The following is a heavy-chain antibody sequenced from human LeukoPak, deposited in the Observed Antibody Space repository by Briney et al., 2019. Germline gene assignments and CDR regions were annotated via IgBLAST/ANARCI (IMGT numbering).Heavy chain of an antibody. J-gene: IGHJ3*02. Sequence: SETLSLTCTVSGGSISSSSYYRGWIRQPPGKGLEWIGNIYYSGSTYYNPSLKSRVTISVDTSKNQFSLKLSSVTAADTAVYYCARLVRSDAFDIWGQGTMVTVSS. CDR1: GGSISSSSYY. CDR3: ARLVRSDAFDI. V-gene: IGHV4-39*01. CDR2: IYYSGST. D-gene: IGHD2/OR15-2a*01.